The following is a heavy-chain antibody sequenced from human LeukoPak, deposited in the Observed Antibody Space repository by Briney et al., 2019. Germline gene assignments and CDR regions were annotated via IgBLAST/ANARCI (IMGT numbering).Heavy chain of an antibody. V-gene: IGHV3-15*01. Sequence: GGSLRLSCAASGFTFNNAWMSWVRQAPGKGLEWVGRIKSKTDGGTTDYAAPVKGRFTISTDDSKTTVYLQMNSLKPEDTAVYYCSASTYWGREPWSPSPQ. CDR3: SASTY. J-gene: IGHJ4*02. CDR2: IKSKTDGGTT. CDR1: GFTFNNAW.